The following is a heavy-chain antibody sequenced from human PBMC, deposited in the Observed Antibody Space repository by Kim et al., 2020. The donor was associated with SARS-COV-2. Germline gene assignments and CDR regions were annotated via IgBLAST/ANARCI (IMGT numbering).Heavy chain of an antibody. CDR1: GFTFSSYW. CDR2: IKQDGSEK. V-gene: IGHV3-7*03. J-gene: IGHJ4*02. Sequence: GGSLRLSCAASGFTFSSYWMSWVRQAPGKGLEWVANIKQDGSEKYYVDSVKGRFTISRDNAKNSLYLQMNSLRAEDTAVYYCARHGVLEVLYSSGWYDYWGQGTLVTVSS. D-gene: IGHD6-19*01. CDR3: ARHGVLEVLYSSGWYDY.